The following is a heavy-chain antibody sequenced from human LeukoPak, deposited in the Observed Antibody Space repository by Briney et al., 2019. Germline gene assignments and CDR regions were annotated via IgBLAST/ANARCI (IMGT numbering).Heavy chain of an antibody. Sequence: GGSLRLSCAASGFTFSSYEMSWVRQAPGKGLEWVSASSGNGGSTYYGDSVKGRITISRDNVKNTLHLQMSSLRAEDTAIYYCARDSNWNNGGFDYWGQGTLVTVSA. D-gene: IGHD1/OR15-1a*01. V-gene: IGHV3-23*01. CDR2: SSGNGGST. CDR3: ARDSNWNNGGFDY. J-gene: IGHJ4*02. CDR1: GFTFSSYE.